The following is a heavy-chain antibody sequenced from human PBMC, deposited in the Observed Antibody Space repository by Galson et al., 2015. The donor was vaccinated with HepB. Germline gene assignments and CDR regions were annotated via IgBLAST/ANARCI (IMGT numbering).Heavy chain of an antibody. V-gene: IGHV3-21*01. Sequence: SLRLSCAASGFSFSSYTMNWVRQAPGKGLEWVSSISRSRNFIYYVDSVKGRFTISSDNAKNSLYLQMNSLRAEDTAVYYCARIFGELPNFDYWGQGTLVTAAS. CDR3: ARIFGELPNFDY. CDR2: ISRSRNFI. D-gene: IGHD3-10*01. CDR1: GFSFSSYT. J-gene: IGHJ4*02.